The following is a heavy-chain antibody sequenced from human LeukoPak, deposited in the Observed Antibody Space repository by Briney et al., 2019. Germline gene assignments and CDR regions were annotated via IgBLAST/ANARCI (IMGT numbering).Heavy chain of an antibody. CDR3: ATADSGGQAFDY. J-gene: IGHJ4*02. CDR1: GYTLTELS. V-gene: IGHV1-24*01. D-gene: IGHD2-15*01. CDR2: FDPEDGET. Sequence: GASVKVSCKVSGYTLTELSMHWVRQAPGKGLDWMGGFDPEDGETIYAQKFQGRVTMTEDTSTDTAYMELSSLRSEDTAVYYCATADSGGQAFDYWGQGTLVTVSS.